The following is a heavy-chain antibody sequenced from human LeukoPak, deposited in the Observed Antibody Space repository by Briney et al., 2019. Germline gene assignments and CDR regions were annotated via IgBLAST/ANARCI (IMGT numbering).Heavy chain of an antibody. CDR1: GFTFSSYW. CDR3: ATLQSEDY. J-gene: IGHJ4*02. Sequence: GGSLRLSCAASGFTFSSYWMHWVSQAPGKGLGWVSRIKSDGSSTSYADSVKGRFTISRDNAKNTLYLQMSSLVAEDTAVYYCATLQSEDYWSQGTLVTVSS. V-gene: IGHV3-74*01. CDR2: IKSDGSST. D-gene: IGHD6-19*01.